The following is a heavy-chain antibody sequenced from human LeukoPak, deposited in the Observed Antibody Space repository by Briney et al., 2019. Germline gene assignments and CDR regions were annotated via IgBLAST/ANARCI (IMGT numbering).Heavy chain of an antibody. V-gene: IGHV3-33*01. Sequence: PGRSLRLSCAASGFTFSSYGMHWVRQAPGKGLEWVAVIWYDGSNKYYADSVKGRFTISRDNSKNTLYLQMNSLGAEDTAVYYCARDSEASISSRAFDYWGQGTLVTVSS. J-gene: IGHJ4*02. CDR2: IWYDGSNK. CDR3: ARDSEASISSRAFDY. D-gene: IGHD6-13*01. CDR1: GFTFSSYG.